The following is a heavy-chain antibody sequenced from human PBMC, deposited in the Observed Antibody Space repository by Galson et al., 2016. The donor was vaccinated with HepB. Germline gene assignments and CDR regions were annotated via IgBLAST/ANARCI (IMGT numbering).Heavy chain of an antibody. V-gene: IGHV3-30-3*01. CDR1: GFTSAFTLTNYA. Sequence: SLRLSCAASGFTSAFTLTNYAMHWVRQAPGKGLEWVAVISYNGNNQSYADSVKGRFTISRDISTNILYLQMNSLRPEDTAVNYCARGDYYGPGNYSNWFDPWGQGTLVTVSS. CDR2: ISYNGNNQ. J-gene: IGHJ5*02. D-gene: IGHD3-10*01. CDR3: ARGDYYGPGNYSNWFDP.